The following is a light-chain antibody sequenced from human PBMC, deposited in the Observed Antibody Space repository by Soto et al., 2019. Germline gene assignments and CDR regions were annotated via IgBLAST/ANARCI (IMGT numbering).Light chain of an antibody. CDR2: GNT. CDR1: SSNIGAGCE. V-gene: IGLV1-40*01. CDR3: QSYDSSLSASYV. J-gene: IGLJ1*01. Sequence: QSVLTQPPPASGAPGQRVTISCTGCSSNIGAGCEVHWYQHLPGKAPKLLIYGNTNRPSGVPDRFSGSKSGTSASLAITGLQAEDEADYYCQSYDSSLSASYVFGGGTKVTVL.